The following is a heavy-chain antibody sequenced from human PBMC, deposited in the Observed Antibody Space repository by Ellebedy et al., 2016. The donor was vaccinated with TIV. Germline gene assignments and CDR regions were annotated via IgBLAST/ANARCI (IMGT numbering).Heavy chain of an antibody. V-gene: IGHV3-11*01. D-gene: IGHD6-6*01. J-gene: IGHJ4*02. CDR3: SRGPVRSDYDY. CDR2: ISSGSAK. Sequence: GESLKISXAASGFTFSNYYTSWIRQAPGKGLEWLSYISSGSAKYYGDSVKGRFTISRDNAQNSLYLQMNSLRAEDTAVYYCSRGPVRSDYDYWGQGTLVTVSS. CDR1: GFTFSNYY.